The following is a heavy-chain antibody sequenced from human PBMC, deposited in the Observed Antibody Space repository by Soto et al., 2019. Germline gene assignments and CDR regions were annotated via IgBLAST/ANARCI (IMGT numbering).Heavy chain of an antibody. D-gene: IGHD6-19*01. CDR2: IYYSGST. J-gene: IGHJ4*02. CDR1: GGSISSSSYY. CDR3: TTFLSSGWYEFDD. V-gene: IGHV4-39*01. Sequence: SETLSLTCTVSGGSISSSSYYWGWIRQPPGKGLEWIGSIYYSGSTYYNPSLKSRVTISVDTSKNQFSLKLSSVTAADTAVYYCTTFLSSGWYEFDDWGQGTLVTVAS.